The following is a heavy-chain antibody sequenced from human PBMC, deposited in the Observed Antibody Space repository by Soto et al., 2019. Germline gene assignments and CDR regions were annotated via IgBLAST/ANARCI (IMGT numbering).Heavy chain of an antibody. J-gene: IGHJ3*02. V-gene: IGHV4-31*03. CDR2: ISYSGSP. CDR1: GGSISSGGYY. D-gene: IGHD4-17*01. CDR3: ARAYGAHDAFAI. Sequence: PSETVSLTCTVSGGSISSGGYYWNWIRQHPGKGLEWIGYISYSGSPYYNPSLESRITISLDTSINQFSLKLSSVTAADTAVYYCARAYGAHDAFAIWGQGTMVTVSS.